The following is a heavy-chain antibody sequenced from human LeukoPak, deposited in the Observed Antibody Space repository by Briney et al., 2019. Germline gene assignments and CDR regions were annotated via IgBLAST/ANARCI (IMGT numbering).Heavy chain of an antibody. Sequence: ASVKVSCRASGYTFTGYYMHWVRQAPGQGLEWMGWINPNSGGTNYAQKFQGRVTMTRDTPISTAYMELSRLRSDDTAVYYCARGERESDAFDIWGQGAMVTVSS. CDR3: ARGERESDAFDI. J-gene: IGHJ3*02. D-gene: IGHD1-26*01. V-gene: IGHV1-2*02. CDR1: GYTFTGYY. CDR2: INPNSGGT.